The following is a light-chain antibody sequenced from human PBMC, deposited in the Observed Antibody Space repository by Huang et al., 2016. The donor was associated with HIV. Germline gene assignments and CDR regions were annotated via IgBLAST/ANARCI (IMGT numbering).Light chain of an antibody. V-gene: IGKV1-39*01. CDR2: SAS. J-gene: IGKJ5*01. CDR1: QNINTY. Sequence: DILLTQSPSSLSASVGDRVTITCRASQNINTYLNWYQQKPGKAPNLLIHSASPLQTGVPSRFSGSGSGTDFTLTVNSLQPEDSATYYCQQGYSAWITFGQGTRL. CDR3: QQGYSAWIT.